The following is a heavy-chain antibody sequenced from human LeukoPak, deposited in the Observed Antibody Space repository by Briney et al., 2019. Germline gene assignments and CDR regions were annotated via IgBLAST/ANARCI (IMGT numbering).Heavy chain of an antibody. CDR3: ARIIAGRLDF. J-gene: IGHJ4*02. D-gene: IGHD6-6*01. CDR2: IYYSGDT. CDR1: GDSVRSDS. V-gene: IGHV4-59*02. Sequence: PSETLSLTCTVSGDSVRSDSWSWIRQAPGKGLEWIGDIYYSGDTRYDPSLKNRITISVDTSKNQFSLKMNSVTAADTAVYYCARIIAGRLDFWGQGTLVTVSS.